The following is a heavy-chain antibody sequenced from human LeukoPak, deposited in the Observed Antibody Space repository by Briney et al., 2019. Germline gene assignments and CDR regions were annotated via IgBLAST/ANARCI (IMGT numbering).Heavy chain of an antibody. J-gene: IGHJ6*03. Sequence: ASVKVSCKASGYTFTSYGISWVRQAPGQGLEWMGWISAYNGNTNYAQKLQGRVTMTTDTSTSTAYMELRSLRSDDTAVYYCAREDYYGPGSYYNIYYYYYMDVWGKGTTVTVSS. V-gene: IGHV1-18*01. CDR3: AREDYYGPGSYYNIYYYYYMDV. CDR2: ISAYNGNT. D-gene: IGHD3-10*01. CDR1: GYTFTSYG.